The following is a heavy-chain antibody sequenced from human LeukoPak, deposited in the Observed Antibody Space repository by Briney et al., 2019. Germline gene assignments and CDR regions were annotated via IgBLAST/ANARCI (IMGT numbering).Heavy chain of an antibody. D-gene: IGHD3-9*01. CDR2: ISGSGGST. CDR3: ALPYDILTGYRPPFDY. Sequence: PGGSLRLSCAASGFTFSSYAMSWVRQAPGKGLEWVSAISGSGGSTYYADSVKGRFTISRDNSKNTLYLQMNSLRAEDTAVYYCALPYDILTGYRPPFDYWGQGTLVTVSS. V-gene: IGHV3-23*01. J-gene: IGHJ4*02. CDR1: GFTFSSYA.